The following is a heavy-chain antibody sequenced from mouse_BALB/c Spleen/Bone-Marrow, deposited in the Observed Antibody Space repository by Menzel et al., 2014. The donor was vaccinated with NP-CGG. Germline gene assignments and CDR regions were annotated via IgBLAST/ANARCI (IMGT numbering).Heavy chain of an antibody. CDR1: GYTSTSYW. CDR2: IYPSDSYT. J-gene: IGHJ2*01. D-gene: IGHD1-1*01. Sequence: VQLQQSGAELVRPGASVKLSCKASGYTSTSYWINWVKQRPGQGLEWIGNIYPSDSYTNYNQKFKDKATLTVDKSSSTAYKQLSSPTSEDSAVYYGTRSYGSSYEYYFDYWGQGTTLTVSS. CDR3: TRSYGSSYEYYFDY. V-gene: IGHV1-69*02.